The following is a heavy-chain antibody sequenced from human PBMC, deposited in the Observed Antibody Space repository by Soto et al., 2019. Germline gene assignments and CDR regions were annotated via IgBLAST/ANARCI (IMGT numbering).Heavy chain of an antibody. Sequence: LGESLKISCKGSGYNYDTYWIAWVRQMPGKGLEWMGIIFPRDSDTRYRPSFQGQVTISADRSTTTAYLQWYSLKASDTAMYYCARSYYDSSSYYYDMDYWGQGTLVTVSS. CDR2: IFPRDSDT. J-gene: IGHJ4*02. CDR3: ARSYYDSSSYYYDMDY. D-gene: IGHD3-22*01. CDR1: GYNYDTYW. V-gene: IGHV5-51*01.